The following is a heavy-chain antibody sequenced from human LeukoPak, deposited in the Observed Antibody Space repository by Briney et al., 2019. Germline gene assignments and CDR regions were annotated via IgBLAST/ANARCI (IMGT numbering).Heavy chain of an antibody. CDR3: ATDQCSGGSCYSRTDY. CDR1: GYTLTELS. CDR2: FDPEDGET. D-gene: IGHD2-15*01. J-gene: IGHJ4*02. V-gene: IGHV1-24*01. Sequence: ASVKVSCKVSGYTLTELSMHWVRQAPGKGLEWMGGFDPEDGETIYAQKFQGRVTMTEDTSTDTAYMELSSLRSEDTAVYYCATDQCSGGSCYSRTDYWGQGTLVTVSS.